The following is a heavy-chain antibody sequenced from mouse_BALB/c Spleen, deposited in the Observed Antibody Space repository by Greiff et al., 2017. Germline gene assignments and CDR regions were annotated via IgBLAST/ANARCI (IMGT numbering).Heavy chain of an antibody. CDR2: INPSNGGT. V-gene: IGHV1S81*02. CDR3: TRFDYDGDYAMDY. Sequence: VQLQQPGAELVKPGASVKLSCKASGYTFTSYYMYWVKQRPGQGLEWIGGINPSNGGTNFNEKFKSKATLTVDKSSSTAYMQLSSLTSEDSAVYYCTRFDYDGDYAMDYWGQGTSVTVSS. J-gene: IGHJ4*01. CDR1: GYTFTSYY. D-gene: IGHD2-4*01.